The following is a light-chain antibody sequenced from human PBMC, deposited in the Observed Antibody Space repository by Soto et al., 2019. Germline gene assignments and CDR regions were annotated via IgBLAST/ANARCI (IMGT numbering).Light chain of an antibody. Sequence: EIVMTQSTATLSVSPGERATLSCRASQSVSSNLAWYQQKPGQAPRLLIYGASTRATGIPARFSGSGSGTEFTLRISSLQSEDFAVYYCQQCNNWPPKTFGQGTKVDIK. CDR3: QQCNNWPPKT. CDR1: QSVSSN. V-gene: IGKV3-15*01. CDR2: GAS. J-gene: IGKJ1*01.